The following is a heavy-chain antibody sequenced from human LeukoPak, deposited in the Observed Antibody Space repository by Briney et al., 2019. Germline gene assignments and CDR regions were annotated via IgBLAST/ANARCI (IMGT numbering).Heavy chain of an antibody. CDR3: ARLAYSYGYFDY. CDR2: IYPGDSDT. D-gene: IGHD5-18*01. Sequence: GESLKISCKGSGYSFTSYWIGWVRQLPGKGLEWMGIIYPGDSDTRYSPSFQGQFTISADKSTSTAYLQWSSLKASDTAMYYCARLAYSYGYFDYWGQGTLVTVSS. V-gene: IGHV5-51*01. J-gene: IGHJ4*02. CDR1: GYSFTSYW.